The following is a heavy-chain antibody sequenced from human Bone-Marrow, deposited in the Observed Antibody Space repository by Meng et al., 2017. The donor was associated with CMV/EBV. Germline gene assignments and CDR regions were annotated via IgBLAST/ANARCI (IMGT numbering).Heavy chain of an antibody. D-gene: IGHD1-26*01. J-gene: IGHJ6*02. CDR3: ARFFVGASDYYGMDV. CDR1: GYTFTSYD. Sequence: ASVKVSCKASGYTFTSYDINWVRQATGQGLEWMGWMNPNSGNTGYAQKFQGRVTITRNTSISTAYMELSSLRSEDTAVYYCARFFVGASDYYGMDVWGQGTTVTVSS. CDR2: MNPNSGNT. V-gene: IGHV1-8*03.